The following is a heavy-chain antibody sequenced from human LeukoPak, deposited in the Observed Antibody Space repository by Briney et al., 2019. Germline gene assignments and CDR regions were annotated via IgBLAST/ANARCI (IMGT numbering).Heavy chain of an antibody. CDR1: GDSVSSNNAA. J-gene: IGHJ4*01. CDR3: ARGGNYAFDS. Sequence: SQTLSLTCAISGDSVSSNNAAWNWITQSPSRGLEWLGNTYYRSRWYNDYAASVIGRITINSDTSRNQFSLQLNSVTPEDTSVYYCARGGNYAFDSWGQGTLVTVSS. CDR2: TYYRSRWYN. D-gene: IGHD3-16*01. V-gene: IGHV6-1*01.